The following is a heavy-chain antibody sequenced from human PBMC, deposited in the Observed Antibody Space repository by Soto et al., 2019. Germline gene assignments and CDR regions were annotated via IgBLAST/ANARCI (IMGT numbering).Heavy chain of an antibody. CDR1: GYSFTSYW. Sequence: GESLKSSGKGSGYSFTSYWISWVRQMPGKGLEWMGRIDPSDSYTNYSPTFQGHVTISADKSISIPYLKWSSLKASDTAMYYCARLSRSYYHDIDYWGQGTLVTVSS. D-gene: IGHD3-10*01. V-gene: IGHV5-10-1*01. CDR3: ARLSRSYYHDIDY. J-gene: IGHJ4*02. CDR2: IDPSDSYT.